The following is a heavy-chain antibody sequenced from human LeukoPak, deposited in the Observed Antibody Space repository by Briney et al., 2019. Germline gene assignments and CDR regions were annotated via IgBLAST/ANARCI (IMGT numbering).Heavy chain of an antibody. Sequence: SSETLSLTCIVSGGSIYNYYWSWIRQPPGKGLEWVGYIYYSGSTLYSPSLQSRVAMSVDTSKKQFSLKLSSVTAADTAVYYCARRAAAGNKGRGTQFDYWGQGTLVTVSS. V-gene: IGHV4-59*01. J-gene: IGHJ4*02. CDR1: GGSIYNYY. CDR3: ARRAAAGNKGRGTQFDY. CDR2: IYYSGST. D-gene: IGHD6-13*01.